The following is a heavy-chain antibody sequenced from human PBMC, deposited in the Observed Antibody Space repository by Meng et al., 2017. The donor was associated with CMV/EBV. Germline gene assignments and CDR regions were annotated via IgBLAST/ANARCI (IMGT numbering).Heavy chain of an antibody. V-gene: IGHV1-2*02. D-gene: IGHD6-19*01. CDR2: VNSNNDAT. CDR3: VRSSGWSLFDY. CDR1: GFTFSDYY. Sequence: QVQSVQSGAEMKKPGASVKVSCTTSGFTFSDYYIHWVRQAPGQGLEWMGWVNSNNDATNYARKFQGRVSMTRDTSISTAHMELSRLMSDDTAVYYCVRSSGWSLFDYWGQGTLVTVSS. J-gene: IGHJ4*02.